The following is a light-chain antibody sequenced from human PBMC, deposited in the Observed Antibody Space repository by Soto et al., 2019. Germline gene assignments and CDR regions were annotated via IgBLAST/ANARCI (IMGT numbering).Light chain of an antibody. CDR3: HQYNSYWT. CDR1: QSISSW. V-gene: IGKV1-5*01. Sequence: DIQVTQSPSTLSAPVGDRVTITCRASQSISSWLAWYQQKPGKAPKLLIYDASSLESGVPSRFSGSGSGTEFTLTISSLQPDDFATYYCHQYNSYWTFGQGTKVDIK. CDR2: DAS. J-gene: IGKJ1*01.